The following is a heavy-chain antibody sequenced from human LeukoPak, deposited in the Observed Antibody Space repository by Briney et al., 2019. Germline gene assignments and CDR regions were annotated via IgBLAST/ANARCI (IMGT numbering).Heavy chain of an antibody. V-gene: IGHV3-48*03. Sequence: QSGGSLRLSCAASGFTFSSYEMNWVRQAPGKGLEWVSAISGSGGSTYYADSVKGRFTISRDNAKNSLYLQMNSLRAEDTAVYYCARENAMYYYDSSGYYVGGGKNFDYWGQGTLVTVSS. CDR2: ISGSGGST. CDR3: ARENAMYYYDSSGYYVGGGKNFDY. CDR1: GFTFSSYE. J-gene: IGHJ4*02. D-gene: IGHD3-22*01.